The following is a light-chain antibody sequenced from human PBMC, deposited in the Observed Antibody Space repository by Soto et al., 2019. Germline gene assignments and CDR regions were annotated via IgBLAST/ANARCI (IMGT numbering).Light chain of an antibody. CDR1: SSDVRGYNY. Sequence: QSALTQPRSVSGSPGQSVTISCTGTSSDVRGYNYVSWYQQHPGKAPKLMIYDVSKRPSGVPDRFSGSKSGNTASLTISGLQAEDEADYYCCSYAGSYTFPYVFGTGTKVTVL. CDR3: CSYAGSYTFPYV. V-gene: IGLV2-11*01. J-gene: IGLJ1*01. CDR2: DVS.